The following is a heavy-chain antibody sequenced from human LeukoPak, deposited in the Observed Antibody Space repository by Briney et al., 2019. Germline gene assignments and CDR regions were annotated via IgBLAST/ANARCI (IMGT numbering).Heavy chain of an antibody. CDR1: GLTFSSHW. D-gene: IGHD2-15*01. CDR3: TRDSALLGVAFDL. CDR2: ISSNGDNT. V-gene: IGHV3-64D*06. Sequence: PGGSLRLSCAASGLTFSSHWMHWVRQAPGKGLEYVAGISSNGDNTDFADSAKGRFTISRDNSKSTLFLQMNSLRAEDTAVYFCTRDSALLGVAFDLWGQGTVVTVSS. J-gene: IGHJ3*01.